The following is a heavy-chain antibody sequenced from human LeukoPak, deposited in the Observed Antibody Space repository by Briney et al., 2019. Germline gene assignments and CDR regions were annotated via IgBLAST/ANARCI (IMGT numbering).Heavy chain of an antibody. D-gene: IGHD3-22*01. CDR1: GGSISSYY. J-gene: IGHJ4*02. CDR2: IYYSGST. CDR3: ASLYYYDSSGYSFDY. V-gene: IGHV4-59*01. Sequence: SETLSLTCTVSGGSISSYYWSWTRQPPGKGLEWIGYIYYSGSTNYNPSLKSRVTISVDTSKNQFSLKLSSVTAADTAVYYCASLYYYDSSGYSFDYWGQGTLVTVSS.